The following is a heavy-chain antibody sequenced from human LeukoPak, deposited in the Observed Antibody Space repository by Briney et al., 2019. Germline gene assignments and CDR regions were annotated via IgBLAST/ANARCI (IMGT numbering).Heavy chain of an antibody. CDR3: AKDFLLTGVKYPPHYYYYMDV. V-gene: IGHV3-23*01. J-gene: IGHJ6*03. D-gene: IGHD1-14*01. CDR2: ISGSGGST. CDR1: GFTFSSYA. Sequence: GGSLRLSCAASGFTFSSYAMSWVRQAPGKGLEWVSAISGSGGSTYYADSVKGRFTISRDNSKNTLYLQMNSLRAEDTAVYYCAKDFLLTGVKYPPHYYYYMDVWGKGTTVTVSS.